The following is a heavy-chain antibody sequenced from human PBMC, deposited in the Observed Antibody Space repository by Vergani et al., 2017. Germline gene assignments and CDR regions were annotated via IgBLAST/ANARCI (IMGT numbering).Heavy chain of an antibody. CDR2: IRYDGSSE. V-gene: IGHV3-30*02. CDR1: GFTLNTYG. J-gene: IGHJ6*02. CDR3: ANSVIAGNVGVAYFGMDV. Sequence: VQLVESGGGLEQPGRSLRLSCRASGFTLNTYGIHWVRQAPGKGLEWVSFIRYDGSSEYYGDSVKGRFTISRDKSQNTVNLQMNGLRTEDTAVYFCANSVIAGNVGVAYFGMDVWGRGTTVTVSS. D-gene: IGHD2/OR15-2a*01.